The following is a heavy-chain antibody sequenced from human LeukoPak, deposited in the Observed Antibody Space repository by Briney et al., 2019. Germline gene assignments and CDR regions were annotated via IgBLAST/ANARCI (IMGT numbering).Heavy chain of an antibody. V-gene: IGHV1-8*01. J-gene: IGHJ6*02. CDR2: MNPNSGNT. D-gene: IGHD3-3*01. Sequence: ASVNVSCKASGYTFTSYDINGVRQAPGQGLEWMGWMNPNSGNTGYAQKFQGRVTMTRNTSISTAYMELSSLRSEDTAVYYCARGLTILGVVTLHSGGDGMDVWGQGTTVTVSS. CDR3: ARGLTILGVVTLHSGGDGMDV. CDR1: GYTFTSYD.